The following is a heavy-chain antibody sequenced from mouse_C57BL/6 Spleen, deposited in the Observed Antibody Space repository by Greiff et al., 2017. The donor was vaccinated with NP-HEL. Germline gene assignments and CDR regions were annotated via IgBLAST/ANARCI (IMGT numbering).Heavy chain of an antibody. V-gene: IGHV1-18*01. CDR2: INPNNGGT. D-gene: IGHD3-2*02. CDR3: AREDSSGTWYFDY. CDR1: GYTFTDYN. J-gene: IGHJ2*01. Sequence: EVQLQQSGPELVKPGASVKIPCKASGYTFTDYNMDWVKQSHGKSLEWIGDINPNNGGTIYHQKFKGKATLTVDKSSSTSYRELRSLTSEDTAVYYCAREDSSGTWYFDYWGQGTTLTVSS.